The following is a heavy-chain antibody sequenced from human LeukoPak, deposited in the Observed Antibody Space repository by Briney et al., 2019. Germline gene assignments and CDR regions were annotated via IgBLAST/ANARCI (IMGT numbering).Heavy chain of an antibody. CDR1: GGSISSYY. CDR2: IYYSGST. CDR3: ARDRVAGTLFFDY. D-gene: IGHD6-19*01. V-gene: IGHV4-59*01. J-gene: IGHJ4*02. Sequence: SETLSLTCTVSGGSISSYYWSWIRQPPGKGLEWIGYIYYSGSTSYNPSLESRVTISVDTSKNQFSLKLSSVTAADTAVYYCARDRVAGTLFFDYWGQGTLVTVSS.